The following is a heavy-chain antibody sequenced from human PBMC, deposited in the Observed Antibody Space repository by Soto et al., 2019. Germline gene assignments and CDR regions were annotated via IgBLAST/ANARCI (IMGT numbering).Heavy chain of an antibody. V-gene: IGHV1-69*06. Sequence: WASVKVSCKASGGTFSSYAISWVRQAPGQGLEWMGGIIPIFGTANYAQKFQGRVTITADKSTSTAYMELSSLRSEDTAVYYCARVRGYSYGYEAYYYYGMDVWGQGTTVTVSS. CDR1: GGTFSSYA. CDR3: ARVRGYSYGYEAYYYYGMDV. CDR2: IIPIFGTA. D-gene: IGHD5-18*01. J-gene: IGHJ6*02.